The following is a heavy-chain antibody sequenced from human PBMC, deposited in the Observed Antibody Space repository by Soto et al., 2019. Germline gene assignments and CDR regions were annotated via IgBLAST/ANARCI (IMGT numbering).Heavy chain of an antibody. V-gene: IGHV4-34*01. Sequence: SETLSLTCAVYGGSFSGYYWSWIRQPPGKGLEWIGEINHSGSTNYNPSLKSRVTISVDTSKNQFSLKLSSVTAADTAVYYCARGPREQQLVSRPPSTLTKGTKFPYYYYYMDVWGKGTTVTVSS. J-gene: IGHJ6*03. CDR1: GGSFSGYY. D-gene: IGHD6-13*01. CDR3: ARGPREQQLVSRPPSTLTKGTKFPYYYYYMDV. CDR2: INHSGST.